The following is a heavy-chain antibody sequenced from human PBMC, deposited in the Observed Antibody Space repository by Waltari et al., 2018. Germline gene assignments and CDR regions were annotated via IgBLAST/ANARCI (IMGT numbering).Heavy chain of an antibody. CDR2: IDWDDKK. V-gene: IGHV2-70*01. CDR3: ARKYYGKKGYQIFDH. D-gene: IGHD3-16*01. CDR1: GFSLTTSGFC. J-gene: IGHJ4*02. Sequence: QVTLKESGPALVTPTQALTLTCTFSGFSLTTSGFCLSWIRQPPGKAPEWLALIDWDDKKFYTPSLKTRLTISRDISKNQVVLTMTNMAPEDTATYFCARKYYGKKGYQIFDHWGQGNMVIVSS.